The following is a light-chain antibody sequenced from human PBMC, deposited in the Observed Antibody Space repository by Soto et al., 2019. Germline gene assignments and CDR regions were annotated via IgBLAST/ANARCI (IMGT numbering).Light chain of an antibody. J-gene: IGKJ1*01. V-gene: IGKV3-15*01. CDR2: GAS. Sequence: EVVMTQSPATLSASAGERATLSCWASETVATNLDWYQQKPGQAARPLISGASTRAAGISDRFRGSGAGTAFTLANSSLRYEDCSIYYCEQYFEGPPMTFGQGTKVEI. CDR1: ETVATN. CDR3: EQYFEGPPMT.